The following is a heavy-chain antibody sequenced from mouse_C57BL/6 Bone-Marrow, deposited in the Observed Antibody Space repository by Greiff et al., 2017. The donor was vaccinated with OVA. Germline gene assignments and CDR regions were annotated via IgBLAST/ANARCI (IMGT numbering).Heavy chain of an antibody. CDR3: TTDHGSYYAMDY. J-gene: IGHJ4*01. CDR2: LDPENGDT. V-gene: IGHV14-4*01. CDR1: GFNIKDDY. Sequence: EVQLQQSGAELVRPGASVKLSCTASGFNIKDDYMHWVKQRPEQGLEWIGWLDPENGDTEYASKFQGKATITADTSSNTAYLQLSSVTSEDTAVYYCTTDHGSYYAMDYWGQGTSVTVSS.